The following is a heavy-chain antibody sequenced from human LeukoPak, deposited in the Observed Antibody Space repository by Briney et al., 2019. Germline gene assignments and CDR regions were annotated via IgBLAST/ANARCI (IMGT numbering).Heavy chain of an antibody. CDR3: ARGPTNITLGPSKAFDI. D-gene: IGHD3-16*01. V-gene: IGHV4-34*01. CDR2: INHSGST. CDR1: GGSFSGYY. Sequence: SETLSLTCAVYGGSFSGYYWSWIRQPPGKGLEWIGEINHSGSTNYNPSLKSRVTISVDTSKNQFSLKLSSVTAADTAVYYCARGPTNITLGPSKAFDIWGQGTMVTVSS. J-gene: IGHJ3*02.